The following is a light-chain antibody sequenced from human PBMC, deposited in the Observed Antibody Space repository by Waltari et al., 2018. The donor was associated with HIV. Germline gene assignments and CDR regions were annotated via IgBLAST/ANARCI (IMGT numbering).Light chain of an antibody. CDR3: SSYSTNTNNSPWV. V-gene: IGLV2-14*03. Sequence: QSALAQPASVSGSPGQSITIPCPGTTSDVGTYNYVSLYQQHPGKGPKLVIFDVSHRPSGISDRFSGSRSGNTASLTISGLRAEDEADYFCSSYSTNTNNSPWVFGGGTKVTVL. CDR2: DVS. CDR1: TSDVGTYNY. J-gene: IGLJ3*02.